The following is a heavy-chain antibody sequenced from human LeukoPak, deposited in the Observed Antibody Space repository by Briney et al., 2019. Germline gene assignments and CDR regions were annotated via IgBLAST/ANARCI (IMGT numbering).Heavy chain of an antibody. Sequence: ASVKVSCKASGGTFSSYAISWVRQAPGQGLEWMGGIIPIFGTANYAQKFQGRVTITTDESTSTAYMELSSLRSEDTAVYYCARGVLAVAGPRPHYFDYWGQGTLVTVSS. CDR1: GGTFSSYA. CDR2: IIPIFGTA. J-gene: IGHJ4*02. CDR3: ARGVLAVAGPRPHYFDY. V-gene: IGHV1-69*05. D-gene: IGHD6-19*01.